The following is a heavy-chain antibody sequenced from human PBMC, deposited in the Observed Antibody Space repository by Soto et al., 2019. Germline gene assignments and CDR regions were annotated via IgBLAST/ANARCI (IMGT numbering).Heavy chain of an antibody. CDR1: GFTFNTHG. D-gene: IGHD4-17*01. CDR2: IWYDGSQR. Sequence: TGGSLRLSCAASGFTFNTHGMHWVRQAPGKGLEWVAVIWYDGSQRYYADFMRGRFTISRDNSQNTLYLQMTSLRAEDTAVYYCARIDDYGDYVTDYWGQGALVTVSS. J-gene: IGHJ4*02. V-gene: IGHV3-33*01. CDR3: ARIDDYGDYVTDY.